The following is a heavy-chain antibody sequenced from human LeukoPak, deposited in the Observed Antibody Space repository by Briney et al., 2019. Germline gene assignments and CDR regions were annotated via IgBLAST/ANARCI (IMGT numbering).Heavy chain of an antibody. V-gene: IGHV3-74*01. CDR2: INTDGSST. J-gene: IGHJ4*02. CDR3: AKDESDVGPPDY. CDR1: GFTFSSYW. Sequence: GGSLRLSCAASGFTFSSYWMHWVRQAPGKGLVWVSRINTDGSSTSYADSVKGRFTISRDNSKNTLYLQMNSLRAEDTAVYYCAKDESDVGPPDYWGQGTLVTVSS.